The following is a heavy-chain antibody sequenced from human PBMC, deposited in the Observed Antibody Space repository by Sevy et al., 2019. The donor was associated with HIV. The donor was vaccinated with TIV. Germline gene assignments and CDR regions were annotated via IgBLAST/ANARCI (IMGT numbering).Heavy chain of an antibody. CDR3: ARPRANYVDHYFFYAMDV. J-gene: IGHJ6*02. D-gene: IGHD4-17*01. CDR2: ISYDGSDK. V-gene: IGHV3-30-3*01. Sequence: GGSLRLSCAASGITLSPYWMHWVRQAPGKGLEWVALISYDGSDKYYADSVKGRFTISRDNFKNTLFLQMNSLTTEDTAVYYCARPRANYVDHYFFYAMDVWGQGTTVTVSS. CDR1: GITLSPYW.